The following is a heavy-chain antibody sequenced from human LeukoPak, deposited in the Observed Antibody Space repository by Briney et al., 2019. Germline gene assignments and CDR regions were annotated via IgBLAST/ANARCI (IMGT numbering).Heavy chain of an antibody. J-gene: IGHJ4*02. D-gene: IGHD2-15*01. CDR2: IYYSGST. CDR1: GGSISSYY. V-gene: IGHV4-59*01. Sequence: PSETLSLTCTVSGGSISSYYWSWIRQPPGKGLEWIGYIYYSGSTNYNPSLKSRVTISVDTSKNQFSLRLSSVTAADTAVYYCARDRGYCGGDSCYHFDYWGQGTLVTVSS. CDR3: ARDRGYCGGDSCYHFDY.